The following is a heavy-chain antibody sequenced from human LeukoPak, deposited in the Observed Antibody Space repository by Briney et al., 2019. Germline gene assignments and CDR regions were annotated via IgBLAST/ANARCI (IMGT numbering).Heavy chain of an antibody. Sequence: SETLSLTCTVSGGSISSYNWCWIRQPPGKGLEWIGYIYYSGSTNYNPSLKSRVTISVDTSKNQFSLKLSSVTAADTAVYYCARNPIADYGDYAPLYWYFDLWGRGTLVTVSS. J-gene: IGHJ2*01. D-gene: IGHD4-17*01. CDR3: ARNPIADYGDYAPLYWYFDL. CDR1: GGSISSYN. V-gene: IGHV4-59*01. CDR2: IYYSGST.